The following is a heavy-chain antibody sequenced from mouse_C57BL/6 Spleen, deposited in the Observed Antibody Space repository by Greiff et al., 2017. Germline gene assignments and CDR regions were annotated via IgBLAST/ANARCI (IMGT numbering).Heavy chain of an antibody. CDR3: ARGNAGSRDLYFEY. Sequence: EVKVVESGGGLVKPGGSLKLSCAASGFTFSSYAMSWVRQTPEKRLEWVATISDGGSYTYYPDNVKGRFTISRDNAKNNLYLQMSHLKSENTAMYCCARGNAGSRDLYFEYWGQGTTLTVSS. J-gene: IGHJ2*01. CDR1: GFTFSSYA. D-gene: IGHD1-1*01. V-gene: IGHV5-4*03. CDR2: ISDGGSYT.